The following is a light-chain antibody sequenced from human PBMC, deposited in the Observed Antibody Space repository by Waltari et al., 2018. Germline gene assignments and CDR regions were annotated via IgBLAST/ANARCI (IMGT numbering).Light chain of an antibody. CDR2: NNY. Sequence: QSVLTQPPSASGTPGQRVTSSCSVRRSDSGSNTANWYQHPPGTAPRLLIYNNYYRPSGVPDRFSGSKSGTSASLAISGLQSEDEAVFYCATWDDSLKGFVFGSGTKVTVL. CDR3: ATWDDSLKGFV. V-gene: IGLV1-44*01. CDR1: RSDSGSNT. J-gene: IGLJ1*01.